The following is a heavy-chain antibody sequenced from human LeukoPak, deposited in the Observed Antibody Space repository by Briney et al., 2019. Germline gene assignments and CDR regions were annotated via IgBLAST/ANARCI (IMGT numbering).Heavy chain of an antibody. CDR2: INPSGGST. D-gene: IGHD4-17*01. V-gene: IGHV1-46*01. Sequence: ASVKVSCKASGYTFTSYYMHWVRQAPGQGLEWMGIINPSGGSTSYAQKFQGRVTMTRDMSTSTVYMELSSLRSEDTAVYYCARVKGTTVTTFTRNYYYYMDVWGKGTTVTVSS. J-gene: IGHJ6*03. CDR3: ARVKGTTVTTFTRNYYYYMDV. CDR1: GYTFTSYY.